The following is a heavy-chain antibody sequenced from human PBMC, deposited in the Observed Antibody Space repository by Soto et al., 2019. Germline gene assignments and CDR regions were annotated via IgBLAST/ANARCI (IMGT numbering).Heavy chain of an antibody. CDR3: ARDLAVAGTENDAFDI. D-gene: IGHD6-19*01. CDR2: INPSGGST. J-gene: IGHJ3*02. Sequence: QVQLVQSGAEVKKPGASVKVSCKASGYTFTSYYMHWVRQAPGQGLEWMGIINPSGGSTSYAHKFQGRVTMTRDTSTSTVYMELSSLRSEDTAVYYCARDLAVAGTENDAFDIWGQGTMVTVSS. CDR1: GYTFTSYY. V-gene: IGHV1-46*01.